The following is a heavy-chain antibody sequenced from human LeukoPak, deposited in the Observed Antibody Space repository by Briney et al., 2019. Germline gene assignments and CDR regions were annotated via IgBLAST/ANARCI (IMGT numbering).Heavy chain of an antibody. CDR3: ARAPGDGYNWGDFDY. Sequence: SETLSLTCTVSGGSISSGDYYWSWIRQPPGKGLEWIGYIYYSGSTYYNPSLKSRVTISEDTSKNQFSLKLSSVTAADTAVYYCARAPGDGYNWGDFDYWGQGTLVTVSS. D-gene: IGHD5-24*01. V-gene: IGHV4-30-4*01. J-gene: IGHJ4*02. CDR2: IYYSGST. CDR1: GGSISSGDYY.